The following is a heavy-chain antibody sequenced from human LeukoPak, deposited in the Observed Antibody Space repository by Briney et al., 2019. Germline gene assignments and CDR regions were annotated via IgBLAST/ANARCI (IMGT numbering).Heavy chain of an antibody. CDR1: GFTFSSYS. J-gene: IGHJ4*02. Sequence: GSLRLSCAASGFTFSSYSMNWVRQAPGKGLEWVSYISSSSSTIYYADSVKGRFTISRDNAKNSLYLQMNSLRAEDTAVYYCARVDGYDSSGYPDYWGQGTLVTVSS. CDR2: ISSSSSTI. V-gene: IGHV3-48*01. D-gene: IGHD3-22*01. CDR3: ARVDGYDSSGYPDY.